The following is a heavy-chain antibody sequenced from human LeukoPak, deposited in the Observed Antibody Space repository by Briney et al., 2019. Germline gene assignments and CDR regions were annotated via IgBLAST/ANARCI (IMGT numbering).Heavy chain of an antibody. CDR3: ARLGREGYSYAYFDY. J-gene: IGHJ4*02. V-gene: IGHV3-23*01. CDR1: GFTFISYA. CDR2: VNTGGGST. D-gene: IGHD5-18*01. Sequence: PGGSLRLSRAASGFTFISYAMSWVRQAPGKGLEWVSTVNTGGGSTYYADSVKGRFTISRDNSKNTLYLQMNSLRAEDTAIYYCARLGREGYSYAYFDYWGQGTLVTVSS.